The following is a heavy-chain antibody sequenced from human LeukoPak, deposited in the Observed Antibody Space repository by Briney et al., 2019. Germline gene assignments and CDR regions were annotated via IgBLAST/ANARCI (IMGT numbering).Heavy chain of an antibody. J-gene: IGHJ4*02. D-gene: IGHD3-22*01. V-gene: IGHV3-23*01. CDR2: ISGSDVST. Sequence: PGGSLRLSCAASGFTFSSYGMSWVRQAPGKGLEWVSAISGSDVSTYYADSMKGRFTISRDNSKNTLYLQMNSQRAEDTAVYYCAKYSHDSSGSYDYWGQGTLVTVSS. CDR1: GFTFSSYG. CDR3: AKYSHDSSGSYDY.